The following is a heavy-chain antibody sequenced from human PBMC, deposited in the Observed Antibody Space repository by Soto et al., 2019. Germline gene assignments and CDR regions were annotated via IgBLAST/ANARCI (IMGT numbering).Heavy chain of an antibody. Sequence: EVQLVESGGGLVQPGGSLRVSCAASGFTFSSYSMNWVRQAPGKGLEWVSYISVDSSTIYYVDSVKGRFTISRDNAKNSLYLQLNSLRDEDTAVYFCATVGTSGLPYWGRGTLVTVSS. CDR2: ISVDSSTI. V-gene: IGHV3-48*02. CDR1: GFTFSSYS. D-gene: IGHD6-19*01. J-gene: IGHJ4*02. CDR3: ATVGTSGLPY.